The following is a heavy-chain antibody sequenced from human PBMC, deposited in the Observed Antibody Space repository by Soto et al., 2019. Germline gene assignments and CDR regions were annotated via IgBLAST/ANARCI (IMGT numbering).Heavy chain of an antibody. CDR1: GGSISGYY. V-gene: IGHV4-59*08. CDR2: IYYSGST. D-gene: IGHD3-10*01. Sequence: TLSLTCTVSGGSISGYYWSWIRQPPGRGLEWTGYIYYSGSTKYNPSLNSRVTMSVDTSKNQFSLKLNSVTAADTAVYYCARHNYDPRWFGELLYPYFDYWGQGTLVTVSS. J-gene: IGHJ4*02. CDR3: ARHNYDPRWFGELLYPYFDY.